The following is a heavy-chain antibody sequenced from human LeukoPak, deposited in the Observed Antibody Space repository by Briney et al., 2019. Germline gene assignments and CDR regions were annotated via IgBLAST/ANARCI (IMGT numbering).Heavy chain of an antibody. V-gene: IGHV1-46*01. D-gene: IGHD3-3*01. Sequence: ASVKVSCKASGYTFTSYYMHWVRQAPGQGLEWMGIINPSGGSTSYAQKFQGRVTMTRDTSTSTVYMELSSLRSEDTAVYYCARGTSQDFGVVTPLYARHWGQGTLVTVSS. CDR2: INPSGGST. CDR3: ARGTSQDFGVVTPLYARH. J-gene: IGHJ4*02. CDR1: GYTFTSYY.